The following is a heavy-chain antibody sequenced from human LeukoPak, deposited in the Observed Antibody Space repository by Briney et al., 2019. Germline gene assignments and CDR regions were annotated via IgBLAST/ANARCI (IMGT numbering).Heavy chain of an antibody. CDR1: GYSINSDYY. J-gene: IGHJ2*01. V-gene: IGHV4-38-2*02. CDR3: ARPRFDYDSSGTHYWYFDL. Sequence: SETLSLTCTVSGYSINSDYYWGWIRQPPGKGLEWIGSIYYSGSTYYNPSLKSRVTISVDTSKNQFSLKLSSVTAADTAVYYCARPRFDYDSSGTHYWYFDLWGRGTLVTVSS. CDR2: IYYSGST. D-gene: IGHD3-22*01.